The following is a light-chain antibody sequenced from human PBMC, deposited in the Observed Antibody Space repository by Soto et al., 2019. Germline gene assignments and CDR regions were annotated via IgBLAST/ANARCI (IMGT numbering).Light chain of an antibody. CDR1: QSLVHTDGNTY. Sequence: DVVMTQSPLSLPVTLGQPASVSCSASQSLVHTDGNTYLSWFQQRPGQSPRRLIYKASNRDSGVPDRFSGSGSGTEFTLTISSLQPDDFATYYCQHYNSYSEAFGQGTKVDIK. J-gene: IGKJ1*01. V-gene: IGKV2-30*02. CDR3: QHYNSYSEA. CDR2: KAS.